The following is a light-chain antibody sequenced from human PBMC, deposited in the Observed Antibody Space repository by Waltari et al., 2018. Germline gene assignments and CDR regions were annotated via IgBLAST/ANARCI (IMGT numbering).Light chain of an antibody. CDR2: GAS. Sequence: EIVMTQSPATLSVSPGERAILSCRASQSVTTNLAWYQQKPGQAPRLLIYGASTRAPDIPARFSGNGSGTDFTLTISSLEPEDFATYYCLQDYDYPRTFGQGTKVEIK. J-gene: IGKJ1*01. V-gene: IGKV3-15*01. CDR3: LQDYDYPRT. CDR1: QSVTTN.